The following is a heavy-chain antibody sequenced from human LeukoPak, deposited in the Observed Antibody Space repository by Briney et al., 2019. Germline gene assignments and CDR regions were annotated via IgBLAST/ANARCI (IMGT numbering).Heavy chain of an antibody. CDR3: ARGSSRGFLEWLRFDY. CDR2: INHSGST. D-gene: IGHD3-3*01. CDR1: GGSFSGYY. Sequence: SETLSLTCAVYGGSFSGYYWSWIRQPPGKGLEWIWEINHSGSTNYNPSLKSRVTISVDTSKNQFSLKLSSVTAADTAVYYCARGSSRGFLEWLRFDYWGQGTLVTVSS. J-gene: IGHJ4*02. V-gene: IGHV4-34*01.